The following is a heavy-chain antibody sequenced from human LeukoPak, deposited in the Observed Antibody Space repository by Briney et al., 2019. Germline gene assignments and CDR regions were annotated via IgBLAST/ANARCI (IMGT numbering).Heavy chain of an antibody. J-gene: IGHJ4*02. CDR2: ISPILGIA. V-gene: IGHV1-69*04. Sequence: SVKVSCKASGGTFSSYAISWVRQAPGQGLEWMGRISPILGIANYAQKFQGRVTITADKSTSTAYMELSSLRSEDTAVYYCASEYYYGSGSYYAADYWGQGTLVTVSS. CDR1: GGTFSSYA. D-gene: IGHD3-10*01. CDR3: ASEYYYGSGSYYAADY.